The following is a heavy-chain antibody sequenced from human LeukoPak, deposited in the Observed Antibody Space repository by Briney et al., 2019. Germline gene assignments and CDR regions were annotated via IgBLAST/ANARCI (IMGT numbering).Heavy chain of an antibody. Sequence: GGSLRLSCAASGFTISNSYMSWVRQAPGKGLEWVSVIYSGGSTYYADSVKGRFTISRDNSKNTLYLQMNSLRAEDTAVYYCAKGDITMIPDWGQGTLVTVSS. V-gene: IGHV3-53*01. CDR3: AKGDITMIPD. CDR1: GFTISNSY. CDR2: IYSGGST. D-gene: IGHD3-22*01. J-gene: IGHJ4*02.